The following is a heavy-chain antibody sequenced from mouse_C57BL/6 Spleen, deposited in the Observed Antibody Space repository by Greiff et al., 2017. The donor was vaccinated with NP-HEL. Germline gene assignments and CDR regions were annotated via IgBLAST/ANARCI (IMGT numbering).Heavy chain of an antibody. CDR1: GFTIKNTY. V-gene: IGHV14-3*01. J-gene: IGHJ2*01. D-gene: IGHD1-1*01. CDR2: IDPANGNT. CDR3: ARAVVAPYYFDY. Sequence: VQLQQSVAELVRPGASVKLSCTASGFTIKNTYMHWVKQRPEQGLEWIGRIDPANGNTKYAPKFQGKATITADTSSNTAYLQLSSLTSEDTAIYYCARAVVAPYYFDYWGQGTTLTVSS.